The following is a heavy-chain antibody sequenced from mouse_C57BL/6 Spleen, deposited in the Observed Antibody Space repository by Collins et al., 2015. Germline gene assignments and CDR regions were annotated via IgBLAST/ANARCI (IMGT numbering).Heavy chain of an antibody. CDR2: IDTSDSYT. J-gene: IGHJ4*01. D-gene: IGHD1-2*01. CDR3: VRRSYYGNAMDY. V-gene: IGHV1-69*01. CDR1: GYTFTDYW. Sequence: QVQLQQPGAELVMPGASVKMSRKASGYTFTDYWMLWVKQRPGQGLEWIGAIDTSDSYTTYNQKFKGKATLTVDESSSTAYMQLSSLTSEDSAVYYCVRRSYYGNAMDYWGQGTSVAVSS.